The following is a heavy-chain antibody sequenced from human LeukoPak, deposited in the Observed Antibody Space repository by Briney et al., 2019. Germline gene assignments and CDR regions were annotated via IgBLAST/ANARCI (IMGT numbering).Heavy chain of an antibody. J-gene: IGHJ6*02. V-gene: IGHV5-51*01. D-gene: IGHD3-10*01. Sequence: GESLKIACKGSGYSFTSYWIGWVRQMPGKGLEWMGIIYPGNSDTKYSPSFQGQVTISADKSISTAYLQWSSLKASDTAIYYCARQTSVQLLGNFGMDVWGQGTTVTVSS. CDR2: IYPGNSDT. CDR3: ARQTSVQLLGNFGMDV. CDR1: GYSFTSYW.